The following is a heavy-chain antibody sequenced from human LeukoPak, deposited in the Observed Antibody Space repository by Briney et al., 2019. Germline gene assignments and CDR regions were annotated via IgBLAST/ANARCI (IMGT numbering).Heavy chain of an antibody. CDR2: INPNSGDT. D-gene: IGHD2-2*01. CDR1: GYTFTSYD. CDR3: ARDYCSSTSCLFDY. J-gene: IGHJ4*02. V-gene: IGHV1-2*06. Sequence: ASVKVSCKASGYTFTSYDFNWLRQAPGQGLEWMGRINPNSGDTNYAQDFQGRVTMTRDTSISTAYMELSRLRSDDTAVYYCARDYCSSTSCLFDYWGQGTLVTVSS.